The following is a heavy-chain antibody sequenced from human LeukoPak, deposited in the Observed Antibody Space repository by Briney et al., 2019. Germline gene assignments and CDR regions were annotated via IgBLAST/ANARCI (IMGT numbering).Heavy chain of an antibody. D-gene: IGHD6-19*01. V-gene: IGHV1-2*02. CDR3: ATARKQWLVLYFDY. CDR1: GYTFTGYY. CDR2: INPNSGGT. Sequence: ASVKVSCKASGYTFTGYYMHWVRQAPGQGLECMGWINPNSGGTNYAQKFQGRVTITRDTSISTAYMELSRLRSDDTAVYYCATARKQWLVLYFDYWGQGTLVTVSS. J-gene: IGHJ4*02.